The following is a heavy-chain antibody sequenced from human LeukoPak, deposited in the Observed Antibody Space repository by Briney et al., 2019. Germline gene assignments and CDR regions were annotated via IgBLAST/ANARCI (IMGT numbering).Heavy chain of an antibody. CDR1: GGTFSSYV. Sequence: ASVKVSCKASGGTFSSYVISWVRQAPGQGLEWMGRIIPIFGIANYAQKFQGRVTITADKSTSTAYMELSSLRSEDTAVYYCARDWVGVLADYWGHNWFDPWGQGTLVTVSS. CDR2: IIPIFGIA. V-gene: IGHV1-69*04. J-gene: IGHJ5*02. D-gene: IGHD7-27*01. CDR3: ARDWVGVLADYWGHNWFDP.